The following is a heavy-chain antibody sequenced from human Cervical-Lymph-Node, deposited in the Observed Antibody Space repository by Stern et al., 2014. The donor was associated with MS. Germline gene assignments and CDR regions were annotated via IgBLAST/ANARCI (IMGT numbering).Heavy chain of an antibody. CDR3: ARHEVGRGYRGYDLQFYYYGLDV. Sequence: QLQLQESGPGLVKPSETLSLTCAVSGGSISSSSYYWGWIRQPPGKGLEWIGGIYYSGNTYSTRSLKSRVTISVDTSKSHFSLKLSSVTAADTAVYYCARHEVGRGYRGYDLQFYYYGLDVWGQGTTVTVSS. V-gene: IGHV4-39*01. D-gene: IGHD5-12*01. CDR1: GGSISSSSYY. J-gene: IGHJ6*02. CDR2: IYYSGNT.